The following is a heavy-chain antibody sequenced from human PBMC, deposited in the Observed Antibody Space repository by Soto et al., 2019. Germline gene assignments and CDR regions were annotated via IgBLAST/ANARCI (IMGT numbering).Heavy chain of an antibody. CDR3: ARGEVYSSSWYGDFDY. J-gene: IGHJ4*02. V-gene: IGHV3-48*03. D-gene: IGHD6-13*01. Sequence: GSLRLSCAASGFTFSSYEMNWVRQAPGKGLEWVSYISSSGSTIYYADSVKGRFTISRDNAKNSLYLQMNSLRAEDTAVYYCARGEVYSSSWYGDFDYWGQGTLVTVSS. CDR1: GFTFSSYE. CDR2: ISSSGSTI.